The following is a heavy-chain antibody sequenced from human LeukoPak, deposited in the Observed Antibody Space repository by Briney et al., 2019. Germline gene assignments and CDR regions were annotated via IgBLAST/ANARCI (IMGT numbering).Heavy chain of an antibody. CDR1: GFTFSSYG. CDR3: ANENYYGSGSYPDY. CDR2: ISHDGSNK. D-gene: IGHD3-10*01. J-gene: IGHJ4*02. Sequence: GGSLRLSCAPSGFTFSSYGMHWVRQAPGKGREWVAVISHDGSNKYYADSVKGRFTISRDNSKNTLYLQMNSLRAEDTAVYYCANENYYGSGSYPDYWGQGTLVTVSS. V-gene: IGHV3-30*18.